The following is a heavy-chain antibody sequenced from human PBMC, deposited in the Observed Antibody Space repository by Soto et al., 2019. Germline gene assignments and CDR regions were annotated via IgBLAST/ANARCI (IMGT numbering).Heavy chain of an antibody. Sequence: QVELVQSGPEVKRPGASVKVSCKASGYTFITSGINWVRQTPEQALEWVGWISPANGDKKYAQKFKGRVTLTSETSTDTVYMDLTNLRSDDTAVYFCARGRYFATTHRQWGYVDFWGRGTPVTVSS. CDR2: ISPANGDK. J-gene: IGHJ2*01. CDR3: ARGRYFATTHRQWGYVDF. CDR1: GYTFITSG. V-gene: IGHV1-18*01. D-gene: IGHD1-26*01.